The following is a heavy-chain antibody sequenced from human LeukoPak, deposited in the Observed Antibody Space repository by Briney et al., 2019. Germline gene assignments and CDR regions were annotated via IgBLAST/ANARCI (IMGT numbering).Heavy chain of an antibody. Sequence: GESLKISCKGSGYSFTSYWIGWVRQMPGKGLERMGIIYPDDSDTRYSPSFQGQVTISADKSINTAYLQWSSLKASDTAMYYCARQYGSSFIDCWGQGTLVTVSS. J-gene: IGHJ4*02. CDR2: IYPDDSDT. CDR1: GYSFTSYW. V-gene: IGHV5-51*01. CDR3: ARQYGSSFIDC. D-gene: IGHD6-6*01.